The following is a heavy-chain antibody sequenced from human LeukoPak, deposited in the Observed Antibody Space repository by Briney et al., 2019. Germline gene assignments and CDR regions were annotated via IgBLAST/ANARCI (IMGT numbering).Heavy chain of an antibody. Sequence: PGGSLRLSCAASGFTFSSYGMHWVRQAPGKGLEWVAFIRYDGSNKYYADSVKGRFTISRDNSKNTLYLQMNSLRAEDTAVYYCATQIVVVPAAILAGAFDIWGQGTMVTVSS. V-gene: IGHV3-30*02. CDR1: GFTFSSYG. CDR3: ATQIVVVPAAILAGAFDI. D-gene: IGHD2-2*02. J-gene: IGHJ3*02. CDR2: IRYDGSNK.